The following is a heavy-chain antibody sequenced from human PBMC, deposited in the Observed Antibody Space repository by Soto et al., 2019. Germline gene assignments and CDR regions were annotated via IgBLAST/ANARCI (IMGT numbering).Heavy chain of an antibody. CDR2: IIPIFGTA. Sequence: WASVKVSCKASGGTFSSYAISWVRQAPGQGLEWMGGIIPIFGTANYAQKFQGRVTITADESTSTAYMELSSLRSEDTAVYYCARHVEMATSYFDYWGQGTLVTVSS. CDR1: GGTFSSYA. CDR3: ARHVEMATSYFDY. D-gene: IGHD5-12*01. V-gene: IGHV1-69*13. J-gene: IGHJ4*02.